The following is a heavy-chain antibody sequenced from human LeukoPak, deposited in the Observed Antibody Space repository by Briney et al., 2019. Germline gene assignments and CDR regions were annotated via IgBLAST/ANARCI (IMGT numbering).Heavy chain of an antibody. J-gene: IGHJ4*02. Sequence: SVKVSCMASGGTVSSYTISWVRQAPGQGLAWMGRIIPILGIANYAQKFQGRVTITADKSTSTAYMELSSLRSEDTAVYYCASGLSGSLDGDYWGQGTLVTVSS. CDR3: ASGLSGSLDGDY. CDR1: GGTVSSYT. V-gene: IGHV1-69*02. D-gene: IGHD1-26*01. CDR2: IIPILGIA.